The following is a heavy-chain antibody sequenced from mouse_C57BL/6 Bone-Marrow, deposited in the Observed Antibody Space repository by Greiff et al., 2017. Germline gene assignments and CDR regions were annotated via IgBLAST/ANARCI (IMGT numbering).Heavy chain of an antibody. CDR2: IDPENGDT. J-gene: IGHJ3*01. CDR3: TTRGDGSRSLAY. D-gene: IGHD1-1*01. V-gene: IGHV14-4*01. CDR1: GFTIKDDY. Sequence: EVQLQQSGAELVRPGASVKLSCTASGFTIKDDYMHWVKQRPEQGLEWIGWIDPENGDTEYASKFQGKATLTADPSSNTAYLQLSRLTSEDTSVYYCTTRGDGSRSLAYWGQGTLVTVSA.